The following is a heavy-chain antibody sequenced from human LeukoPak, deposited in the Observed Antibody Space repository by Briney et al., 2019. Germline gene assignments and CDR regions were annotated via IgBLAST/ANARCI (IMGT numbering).Heavy chain of an antibody. Sequence: SVTLSLTCAVSGGSISNNNWWNWVRQPPGKGLEWIGSIYHSGSTYYNPSLKSRVTISVDTSKNQFSLKLSSVTAADTAVYYCARKRFLEWLPGDIDYWGQGTLVTVSS. CDR3: ARKRFLEWLPGDIDY. D-gene: IGHD3-3*01. J-gene: IGHJ4*02. CDR2: IYHSGST. CDR1: GGSISNNNW. V-gene: IGHV4-4*02.